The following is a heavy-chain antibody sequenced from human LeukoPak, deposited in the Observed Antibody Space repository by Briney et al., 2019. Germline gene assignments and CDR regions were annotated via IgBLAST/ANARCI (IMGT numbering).Heavy chain of an antibody. J-gene: IGHJ4*02. D-gene: IGHD6-13*01. V-gene: IGHV1-69*13. CDR3: ARAPVGIAAAGPRLYYFDY. CDR2: IIPIFGTA. CDR1: GGTFSSYA. Sequence: SVKVSCKASGGTFSSYAISWVRQAPGQGLEWMGGIIPIFGTANYAQKFQGRVTITADESTSTAYMELSSLRSEDTAVYYCARAPVGIAAAGPRLYYFDYWGQGTLVTVSS.